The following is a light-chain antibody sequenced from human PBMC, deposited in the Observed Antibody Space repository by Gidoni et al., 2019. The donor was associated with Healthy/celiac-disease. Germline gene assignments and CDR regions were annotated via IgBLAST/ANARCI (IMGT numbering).Light chain of an antibody. V-gene: IGKV1-33*01. CDR1: QDISNY. J-gene: IGKJ5*01. CDR3: QQYDNPRTT. Sequence: DIQMTQSPSSLSASVGDRVTITCQASQDISNYLNWYQQKPGKAPKLLIYDASNLETGVPSRFSGSGSGTDFTFTISSLQPEDIATYYCQQYDNPRTTFGQXTRLEIK. CDR2: DAS.